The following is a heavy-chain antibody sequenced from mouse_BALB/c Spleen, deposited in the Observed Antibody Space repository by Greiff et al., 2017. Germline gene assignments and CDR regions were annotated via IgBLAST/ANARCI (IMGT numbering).Heavy chain of an antibody. D-gene: IGHD3-2*01. V-gene: IGHV14-3*02. Sequence: EVQGVESGAELVKPGASVKLSCTASGFNIKDTYMHWVKQRPEQGLEWIGRIDPANGNTKYDPKFQGKATITADTSSNTAYLQLSSLTSEDTAVYYCARSPQHGQLGAVAYWGQGTLVTVSA. CDR3: ARSPQHGQLGAVAY. CDR2: IDPANGNT. CDR1: GFNIKDTY. J-gene: IGHJ3*01.